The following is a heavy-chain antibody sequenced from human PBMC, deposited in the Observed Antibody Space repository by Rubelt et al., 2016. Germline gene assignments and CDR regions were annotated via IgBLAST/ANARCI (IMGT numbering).Heavy chain of an antibody. CDR1: GFTFSSYA. CDR2: ISCSSDYI. CDR3: ALTSYAFDD. Sequence: EVRLVESGGGLVKPGWSMRLSCSASGFTFSSYAMNWVRQAPGKGLEWVSSISCSSDYIYYSDSLKCRFTISRDNANNSPSLQMNSLRAEDTAIYYCALTSYAFDDWGQGTMVTVSS. V-gene: IGHV3-21*04. D-gene: IGHD4/OR15-4a*01. J-gene: IGHJ3*01.